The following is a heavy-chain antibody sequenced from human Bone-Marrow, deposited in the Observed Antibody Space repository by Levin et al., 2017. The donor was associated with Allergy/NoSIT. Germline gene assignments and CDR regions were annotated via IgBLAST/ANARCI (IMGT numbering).Heavy chain of an antibody. J-gene: IGHJ6*03. CDR3: ARPNYDILTGSGGTVYYYYYMDV. CDR2: IYYSGST. D-gene: IGHD3-9*01. V-gene: IGHV4-39*01. CDR1: GGSISSSSYY. Sequence: PSETLSLTCTVSGGSISSSSYYWGWIRQPPGKGLEWIGSIYYSGSTYYNPSLKSRVTISVDTSKNQFSLKLSSVTAADTAVYYCARPNYDILTGSGGTVYYYYYMDVWGKGTTVTVSS.